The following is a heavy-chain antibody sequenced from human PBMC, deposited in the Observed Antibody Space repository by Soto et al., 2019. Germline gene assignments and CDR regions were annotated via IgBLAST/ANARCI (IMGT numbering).Heavy chain of an antibody. J-gene: IGHJ4*02. CDR3: ANDIDGFREKLFDY. CDR2: ISYDGSTK. V-gene: IGHV3-30-3*02. D-gene: IGHD5-12*01. CDR1: GFTFSSHS. Sequence: GGSLRLSCAASGFTFSSHSMHWVRQAPGKGLEWVAFISYDGSTKYNADSVQGRFTISRDNSKSTVYLQLDSLRPEDTAVYYCANDIDGFREKLFDYWGQGTLVTVSS.